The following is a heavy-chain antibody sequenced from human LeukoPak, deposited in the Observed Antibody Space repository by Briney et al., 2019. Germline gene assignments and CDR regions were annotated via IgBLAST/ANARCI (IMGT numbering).Heavy chain of an antibody. J-gene: IGHJ4*02. CDR3: AREDGYSQADS. CDR1: GGSVNSGSYY. D-gene: IGHD5-24*01. CDR2: IYYTGST. V-gene: IGHV4-61*01. Sequence: SETLSLTCTVSGGSVNSGSYYWSWIRQPPGKGLEWIGYIYYTGSTYYNPSLKSRVTISLDTSKNQFSLTLSSVTAADTAVYYCAREDGYSQADSWGRESWSPSPQ.